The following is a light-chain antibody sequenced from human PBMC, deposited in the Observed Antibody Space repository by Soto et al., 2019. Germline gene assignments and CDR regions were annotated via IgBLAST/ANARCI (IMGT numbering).Light chain of an antibody. V-gene: IGLV2-14*01. J-gene: IGLJ2*01. CDR1: SSDVGGYNY. CDR3: SSYTSSSTYVV. Sequence: QSVLTQPASVSGSPGQSITISCTGTSSDVGGYNYVSWYQQHPGKAPKLMIYEVSNRPSGVSNRFSGSKSGNTASLTISGLQDEDEADYYCSSYTSSSTYVVFGGGTKLTVL. CDR2: EVS.